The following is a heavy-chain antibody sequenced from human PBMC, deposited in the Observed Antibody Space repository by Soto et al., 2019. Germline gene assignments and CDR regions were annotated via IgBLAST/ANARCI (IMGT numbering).Heavy chain of an antibody. Sequence: QVQLVQSGAEVKMPGSSVRVSCKASGGSFSKYGISWVRQAPGQGLEWMGGIIPMFGIVNYAEKFLGRVTITTDESTSTSPAALSCPRTEVTVVSLYARGYRENYVVGMEVGGQWTAVTVSS. CDR2: IIPMFGIV. V-gene: IGHV1-69*01. J-gene: IGHJ6*02. CDR3: ARGYRENYVVGMEV. D-gene: IGHD1-7*01. CDR1: GGSFSKYG.